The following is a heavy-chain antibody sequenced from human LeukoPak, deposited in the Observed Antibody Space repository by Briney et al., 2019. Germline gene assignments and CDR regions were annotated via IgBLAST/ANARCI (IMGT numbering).Heavy chain of an antibody. D-gene: IGHD1-26*01. CDR2: ISGSGGTT. Sequence: GASLRLSCAASGFTFSIYAMSWVRQAPGKGLEWVSAISGSGGTTYYADSVKGRFTIPRDNSNNTLYLQMNSLRAEDTAVYYCAKDFSVWGSYPAFDIWGQGTMVTVSS. J-gene: IGHJ3*02. V-gene: IGHV3-23*01. CDR1: GFTFSIYA. CDR3: AKDFSVWGSYPAFDI.